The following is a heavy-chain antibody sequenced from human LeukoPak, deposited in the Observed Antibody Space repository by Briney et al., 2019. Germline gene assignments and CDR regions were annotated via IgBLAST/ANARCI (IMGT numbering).Heavy chain of an antibody. J-gene: IGHJ4*02. CDR2: ISSVGSTI. Sequence: HAGGSLRLSCAASGFTFSNYEMNWVRQAPGKGLEWVSYISSVGSTIYYADSMKGRFTISRDNAKNSLYLQMNSLRAEDTAVYYCARGATVLTPFDYWGQGTLVTVSS. D-gene: IGHD4-23*01. V-gene: IGHV3-48*03. CDR3: ARGATVLTPFDY. CDR1: GFTFSNYE.